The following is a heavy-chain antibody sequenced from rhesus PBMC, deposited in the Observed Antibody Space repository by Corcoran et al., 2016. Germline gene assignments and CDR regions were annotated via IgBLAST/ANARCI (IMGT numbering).Heavy chain of an antibody. V-gene: IGHV4-160*01. CDR3: ASHGSSYEDDYGYYYASDY. CDR1: GGSISSNY. D-gene: IGHD3-9*01. CDR2: IYGSSGST. Sequence: QVQLQESGPGLVKPSETLSLTCAVSGGSISSNYWSWIRQPPGKGLEWIGLIYGSSGSTYYNPSLKSRVTISMDTSKTQFSLKLSSVTVADTAVYYCASHGSSYEDDYGYYYASDYWGQGVLVTVSS. J-gene: IGHJ4*01.